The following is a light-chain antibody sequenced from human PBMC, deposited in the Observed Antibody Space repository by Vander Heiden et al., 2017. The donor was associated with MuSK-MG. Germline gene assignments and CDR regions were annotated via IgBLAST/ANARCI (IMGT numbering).Light chain of an antibody. J-gene: IGKJ4*02. CDR3: QQYQNYPLT. CDR2: DAS. Sequence: DIQMTQSPSSLSASVGDRVTFTCQASQDIYKYVNWFQQRPGKAPKLLIFDASNLEEGVPSRFSGGGSGTRFVVTINSLQPEDIATYYCQQYQNYPLTFGGGTRVEIK. V-gene: IGKV1-33*01. CDR1: QDIYKY.